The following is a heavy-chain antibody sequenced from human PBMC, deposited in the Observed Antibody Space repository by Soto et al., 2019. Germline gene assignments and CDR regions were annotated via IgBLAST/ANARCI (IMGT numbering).Heavy chain of an antibody. Sequence: EVPLLESGGGLVQPGGSLRLSCAASGFTFSSYAMRWVRQAPVKGLGWVSAISGSGGSTYYADSVKGRFTISRNNSKNTLDLQMNSLRAEDTAVYFCARRGSGRYYDYWGHGTLVTVSS. D-gene: IGHD1-26*01. CDR3: ARRGSGRYYDY. CDR2: ISGSGGST. J-gene: IGHJ4*01. V-gene: IGHV3-23*01. CDR1: GFTFSSYA.